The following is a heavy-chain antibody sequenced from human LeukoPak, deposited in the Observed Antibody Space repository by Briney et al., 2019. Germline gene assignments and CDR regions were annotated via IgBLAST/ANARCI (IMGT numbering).Heavy chain of an antibody. CDR2: ISYDGSNK. CDR1: GFTFSSYA. CDR3: ARFPTTVTTSGLVDY. D-gene: IGHD4-11*01. Sequence: PGGSLRLSCAASGFTFSSYAMHWVRQAPGKGLEWVAVISYDGSNKYYADSVKGRFTISRDNSKNTLYLQMNSLRAEDTAVYYCARFPTTVTTSGLVDYWGQGTLVTVSS. J-gene: IGHJ4*02. V-gene: IGHV3-30-3*01.